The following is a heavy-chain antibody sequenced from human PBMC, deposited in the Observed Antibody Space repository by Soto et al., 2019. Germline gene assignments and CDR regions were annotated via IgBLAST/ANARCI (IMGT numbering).Heavy chain of an antibody. CDR3: ARIAYYYDSSGYYYPRYYYYGMDV. J-gene: IGHJ6*02. CDR1: GFTFSSCS. Sequence: GSLRLSCAASGFTFSSCSMNWVRQAPGKVLEWVSSISSSSSYIYYADSVKGRFTISRDNAKNSLYLQMNSLRAEDTAVYYCARIAYYYDSSGYYYPRYYYYGMDVWGQGXTVTVYS. D-gene: IGHD3-22*01. V-gene: IGHV3-21*01. CDR2: ISSSSSYI.